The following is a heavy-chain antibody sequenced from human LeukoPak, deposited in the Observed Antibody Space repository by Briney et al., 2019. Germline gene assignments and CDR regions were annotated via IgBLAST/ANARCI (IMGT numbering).Heavy chain of an antibody. Sequence: SETLSLTCAVYGGSFSGYYWSWIRQPAGKGLEWIGRIYTSGSTNYNPSLKSRVTISVDTSKNQFSLKLSSVTAADTAVYYCARDWGGGSSIFDYWGQGTLVTVSS. CDR1: GGSFSGYY. J-gene: IGHJ4*02. V-gene: IGHV4-4*07. CDR2: IYTSGST. D-gene: IGHD2-15*01. CDR3: ARDWGGGSSIFDY.